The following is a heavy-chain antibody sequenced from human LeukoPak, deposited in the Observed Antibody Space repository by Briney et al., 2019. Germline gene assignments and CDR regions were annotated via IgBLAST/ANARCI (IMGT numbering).Heavy chain of an antibody. J-gene: IGHJ4*02. CDR2: IYYSGST. Sequence: SETLSLTCTVSGGSVSSGSYYWSWIRQPPGKGLEWIGYIYYSGSTNYNPSLKSRVTISVDTSKNQFSLKLSSVTAADTAVYYCARDEAAPLDYWGQGTLVTVSS. V-gene: IGHV4-61*01. CDR1: GGSVSSGSYY. CDR3: ARDEAAPLDY. D-gene: IGHD2-15*01.